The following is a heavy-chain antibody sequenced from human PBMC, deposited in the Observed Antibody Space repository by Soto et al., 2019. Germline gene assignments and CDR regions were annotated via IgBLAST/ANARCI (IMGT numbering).Heavy chain of an antibody. CDR1: GGSISSSSYY. D-gene: IGHD2-21*01. CDR3: ARHRIDHDAFDI. CDR2: IYYSGST. J-gene: IGHJ3*02. Sequence: SSETLSLTCTVSGGSISSSSYYWCWIRQPPGKGLEWIGSIYYSGSTYYTPSLKSRVTISVDTSKNQFSLKLSSVTAADTAVYYCARHRIDHDAFDIWGQGTLVTVSS. V-gene: IGHV4-39*01.